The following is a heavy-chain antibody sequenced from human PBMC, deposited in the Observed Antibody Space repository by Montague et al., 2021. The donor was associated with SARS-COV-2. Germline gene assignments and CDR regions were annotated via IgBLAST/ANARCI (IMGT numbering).Heavy chain of an antibody. J-gene: IGHJ4*02. CDR3: ARLLRDGSVVEADIAFDA. D-gene: IGHD2-21*01. CDR2: IHYIGNT. Sequence: SETLSLTCNVSGASISRSDYYWAWIRQPPGKGLELIGSIHYIGNTYYNPSLESRVTISVDTSENQFSLKLRSVIAADTAVYYCARLLRDGSVVEADIAFDAWGQGTLVTVSS. CDR1: GASISRSDYY. V-gene: IGHV4-39*01.